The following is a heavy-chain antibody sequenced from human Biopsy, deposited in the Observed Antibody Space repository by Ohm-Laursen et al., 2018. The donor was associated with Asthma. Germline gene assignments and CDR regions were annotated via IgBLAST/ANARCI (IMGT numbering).Heavy chain of an antibody. CDR3: TRLADCSGGACYSYGWFDP. CDR2: VSHTGST. D-gene: IGHD2-15*01. J-gene: IGHJ5*02. CDR1: GGSIRSHD. Sequence: SETLSLTCTVSGGSIRSHDWTWIRLPPGKGLEYIVDVSHTGSTNYNPSLKSRVTMSLDTSKIQFSLRLTSVPPADTAVYYCTRLADCSGGACYSYGWFDPWGQGTRVTVSS. V-gene: IGHV4-59*11.